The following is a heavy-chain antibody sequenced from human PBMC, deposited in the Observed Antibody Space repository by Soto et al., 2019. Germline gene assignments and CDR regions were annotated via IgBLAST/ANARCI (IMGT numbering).Heavy chain of an antibody. D-gene: IGHD2-15*01. V-gene: IGHV4-31*03. J-gene: IGHJ5*02. CDR2: IYYSGST. Sequence: QVQLQESGPGLVKPSQTLSLTCTVSGGSISSGGYYWSWIRQHPGKGLEWIGYIYYSGSTYYNPSLKERVTITVDTSKNQFSLKLSSVTAADTAVYYCARDHAGYCSGGSCPSDWFDPWGQGTLVTVSS. CDR3: ARDHAGYCSGGSCPSDWFDP. CDR1: GGSISSGGYY.